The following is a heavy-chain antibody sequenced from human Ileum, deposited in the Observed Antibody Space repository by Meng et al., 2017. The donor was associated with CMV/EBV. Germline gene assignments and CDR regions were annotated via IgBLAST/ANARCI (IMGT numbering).Heavy chain of an antibody. D-gene: IGHD4-17*01. CDR2: IYVSVST. V-gene: IGHV4-4*07. CDR3: AREENTVNQFEY. Sequence: QGPLQEAGPGLVEPSETLSLPVGGSGGTMGGYYWGWIRQPAGKGLEWIGRIYVSVSTDYNPSLKSRATMSVDTSKKQFSLRLTSVTAADTAVYYCAREENTVNQFEYWGQGTLVTVSS. J-gene: IGHJ4*02. CDR1: GGTMGGYY.